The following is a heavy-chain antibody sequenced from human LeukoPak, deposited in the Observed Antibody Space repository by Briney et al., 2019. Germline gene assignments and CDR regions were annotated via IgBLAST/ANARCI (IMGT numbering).Heavy chain of an antibody. V-gene: IGHV4-38-2*02. CDR2: IYHDEST. J-gene: IGHJ4*02. CDR3: ANADTEDYSDY. Sequence: SETLSLTCTVSGYSISSDYYWGWVRQPPGKGLEWVGSIYHDESTFYNPSLKYRVTISLDRPKKQFSLRLASVTAADTAIYYCANADTEDYSDYWGQGTLVTVSS. CDR1: GYSISSDYY. D-gene: IGHD3-16*01.